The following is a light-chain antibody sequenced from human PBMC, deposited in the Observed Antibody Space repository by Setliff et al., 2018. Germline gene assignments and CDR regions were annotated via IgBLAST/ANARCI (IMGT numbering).Light chain of an antibody. V-gene: IGLV2-14*01. CDR3: SSYASSSIPDV. CDR1: SSDVGAYNY. CDR2: EVS. J-gene: IGLJ1*01. Sequence: QSVLTQPASVSGYPGQSITISCAGTSSDVGAYNYVSWYQQHSGKAPKLMIYEVSNRPSGVSNRFSGSKSGNTASLTISGLQAEDEADYYCSSYASSSIPDVFGSGTKVTVL.